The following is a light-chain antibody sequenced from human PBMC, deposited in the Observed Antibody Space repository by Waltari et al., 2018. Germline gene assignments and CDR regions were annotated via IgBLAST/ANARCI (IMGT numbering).Light chain of an antibody. CDR2: KAS. Sequence: DIQMTQSPSTLSASVGDRVTITCRASQNINYWLAWYQQKPGKAPNLLIYKASSLESGVPSRFSGCGSGTEFTLTISSLQPGDFATYYCQQYNSFPWTFGQGTKVEIK. CDR1: QNINYW. V-gene: IGKV1-5*03. CDR3: QQYNSFPWT. J-gene: IGKJ1*01.